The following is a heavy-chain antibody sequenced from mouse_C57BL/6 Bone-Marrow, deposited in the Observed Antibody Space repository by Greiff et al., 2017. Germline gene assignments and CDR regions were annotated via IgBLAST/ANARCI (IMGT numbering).Heavy chain of an antibody. CDR1: GFSLTSYG. Sequence: VMLVESGPGLVQPSQSLSITCTVSGFSLTSYGVHWVRQSPGKGLEWLGVIWSGGSTDYNAAFISRLSLSKDNSKSQVFFQMNRLQADAATIYYCARGYDYDDFDYGVQDTTLTVSS. CDR2: IWSGGST. J-gene: IGHJ2*01. D-gene: IGHD2-4*01. CDR3: ARGYDYDDFDY. V-gene: IGHV2-2*01.